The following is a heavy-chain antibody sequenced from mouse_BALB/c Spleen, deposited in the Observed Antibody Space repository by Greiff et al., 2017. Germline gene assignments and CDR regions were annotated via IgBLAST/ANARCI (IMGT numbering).Heavy chain of an antibody. J-gene: IGHJ4*01. CDR3: ARRDYYGSSLSAMDY. D-gene: IGHD1-1*01. Sequence: VQLQLSGPELVKPGASVKMSCKASGYTFTSYVMHWVKQKPGQGLEWIGYINPYNDGTKYNEKFKGKATLTSDKSSSTAYMELSSLTSEDSAVYYCARRDYYGSSLSAMDYWGQGTSVTVSS. CDR2: INPYNDGT. CDR1: GYTFTSYV. V-gene: IGHV1-14*01.